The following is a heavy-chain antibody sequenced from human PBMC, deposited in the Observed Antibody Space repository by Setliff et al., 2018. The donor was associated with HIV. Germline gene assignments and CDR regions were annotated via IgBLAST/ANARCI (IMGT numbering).Heavy chain of an antibody. Sequence: GGSLRLSCEASGFTFSTYSMNWVRQAPGKGLEWVSSISSSSRSKYYADSVKGRFTISRDNAKNSLYLQMNSLTAEDTAVYYCVKDRWVDYWGQGTLVTVSS. CDR2: ISSSSRSK. J-gene: IGHJ4*02. CDR1: GFTFSTYS. D-gene: IGHD1-26*01. CDR3: VKDRWVDY. V-gene: IGHV3-21*01.